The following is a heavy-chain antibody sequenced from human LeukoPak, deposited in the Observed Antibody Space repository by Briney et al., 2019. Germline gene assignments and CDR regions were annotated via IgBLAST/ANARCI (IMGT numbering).Heavy chain of an antibody. CDR3: ARVRCSSTSCYSQEGIDP. CDR1: GYTFTSYD. V-gene: IGHV1-8*03. D-gene: IGHD2-2*01. J-gene: IGHJ5*02. CDR2: MNPNSGNT. Sequence: ASVKVSCKASGYTFTSYDINWVRQATGQGLEWMRWMNPNSGNTGYAQKFQGRVTITSNTSISTAYMELSSLRSEDTAVYYCARVRCSSTSCYSQEGIDPWGQGTLVAVSS.